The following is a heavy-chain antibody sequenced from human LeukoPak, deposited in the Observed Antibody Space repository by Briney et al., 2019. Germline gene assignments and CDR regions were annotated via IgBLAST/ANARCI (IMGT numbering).Heavy chain of an antibody. J-gene: IGHJ4*02. CDR2: IIPIFGTA. Sequence: ASVKVSCKASGGTFSSYAISWVRQAPGQGLEWMGGIIPIFGTANYAQKFQGRVTITADESTSTAYMELSSLRSEDTAVYYCANLPTHVSPYDYWGQGTLVTVSS. CDR1: GGTFSSYA. CDR3: ANLPTHVSPYDY. V-gene: IGHV1-69*13.